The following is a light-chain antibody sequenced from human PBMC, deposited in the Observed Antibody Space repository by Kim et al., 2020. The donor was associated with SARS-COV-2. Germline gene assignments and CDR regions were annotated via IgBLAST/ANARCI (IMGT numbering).Light chain of an antibody. CDR3: QQHDNYWT. Sequence: DIQMSQSPSTLSASIGDRVTITCRASQSIGSWLAWYQQKPGRAPKVLIYDASSLESGVPSRFSGSGSGTEFTLTISSLQPDDFATYYCQQHDNYWTFGPGTKVDIK. CDR2: DAS. J-gene: IGKJ1*01. V-gene: IGKV1-5*01. CDR1: QSIGSW.